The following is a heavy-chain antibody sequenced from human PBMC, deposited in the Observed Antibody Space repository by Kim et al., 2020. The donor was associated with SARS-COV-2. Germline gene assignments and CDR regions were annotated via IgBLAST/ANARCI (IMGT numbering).Heavy chain of an antibody. V-gene: IGHV4-39*01. CDR3: ARQYSSSLRFFDY. Sequence: YTPSLRSRVTISVDTSKNHFSLKLDSVTAADTAVYYCARQYSSSLRFFDYWGQGTLVTVSS. D-gene: IGHD6-13*01. J-gene: IGHJ4*02.